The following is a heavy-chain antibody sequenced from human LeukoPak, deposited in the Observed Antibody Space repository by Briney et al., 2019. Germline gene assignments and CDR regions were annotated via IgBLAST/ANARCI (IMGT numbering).Heavy chain of an antibody. CDR1: GASISGYL. J-gene: IGHJ6*03. V-gene: IGHV4-59*01. CDR3: ARLSDFDVDTSHYMDV. CDR2: VYDNGDT. D-gene: IGHD2-2*02. Sequence: SETLSLTCTVSGASISGYLWTWIRQPPGKGLEWIGYVYDNGDTNYHPSFTGRVSISVDVSKNQFSLKLTSVLAADTADYFCARLSDFDVDTSHYMDVWGKGTTVTVSS.